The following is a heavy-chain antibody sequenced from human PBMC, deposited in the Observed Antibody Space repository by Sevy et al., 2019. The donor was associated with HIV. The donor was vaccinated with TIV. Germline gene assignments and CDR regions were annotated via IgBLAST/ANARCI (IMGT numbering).Heavy chain of an antibody. V-gene: IGHV3-23*01. D-gene: IGHD3-3*01. Sequence: GGSLRLSCAASGFTFSGYAMSWVRQAPGKGLEWVSAMSGSGGTTYYADSVKGRFTISRDNSKNTLYLQMNSLRAEDTAIYYCAKDLDDAFFYYGMDVWGQGTTVTVSS. CDR2: MSGSGGTT. CDR1: GFTFSGYA. J-gene: IGHJ6*02. CDR3: AKDLDDAFFYYGMDV.